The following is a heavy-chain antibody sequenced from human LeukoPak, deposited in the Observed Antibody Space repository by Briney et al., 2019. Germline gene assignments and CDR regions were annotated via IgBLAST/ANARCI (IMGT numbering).Heavy chain of an antibody. CDR1: GDSISSGNY. CDR3: ANEYSKGDI. CDR2: IFHTGST. D-gene: IGHD4-11*01. V-gene: IGHV4-38-2*02. J-gene: IGHJ3*02. Sequence: PSETLSLTCTVSGDSISSGNYWGWIRQPPGKGLEWIGSIFHTGSTYFNLSLKSRVTISVDTSKNQFSLRLSSVTAADAAVYYCANEYSKGDIWGQGTMVTVS.